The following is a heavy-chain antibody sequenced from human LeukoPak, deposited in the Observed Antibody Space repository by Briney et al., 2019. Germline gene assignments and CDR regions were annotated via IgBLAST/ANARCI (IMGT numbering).Heavy chain of an antibody. CDR3: ARDGAAAGPIDY. D-gene: IGHD6-13*01. CDR1: VGTFSSYA. V-gene: IGHV1-69*04. J-gene: IGHJ4*02. Sequence: GASVKVSCKASVGTFSSYAISWVRQAPGQGLEWMGRIIPILGIANYAQKFQGRVTITADKSTSTAYMELSSLRSEDTAVYYCARDGAAAGPIDYWGQGTLVTVSS. CDR2: IIPILGIA.